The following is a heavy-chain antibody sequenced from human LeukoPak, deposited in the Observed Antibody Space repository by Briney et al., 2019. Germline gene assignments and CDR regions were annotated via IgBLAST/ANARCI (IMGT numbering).Heavy chain of an antibody. J-gene: IGHJ4*02. CDR3: ARESGKFDY. CDR2: ISGDGVST. CDR1: GFMVSRNY. V-gene: IGHV3-43*02. Sequence: AGGSLRLSCAASGFMVSRNYMSWVRQAPGKGLEWVSLISGDGVSTFYADSVKGRFSISRDNSKNSLSLEMNSLRTEDTAMYYCARESGKFDYWGQGTLVAVSS.